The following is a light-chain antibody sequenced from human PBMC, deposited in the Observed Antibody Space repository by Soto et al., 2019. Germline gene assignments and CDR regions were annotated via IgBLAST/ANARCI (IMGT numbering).Light chain of an antibody. V-gene: IGKV1-27*01. CDR3: QKYNSAPIT. CDR1: QGIRNY. J-gene: IGKJ5*01. CDR2: AAS. Sequence: DIQMTQSPSSLSASVGDRVTLTCRASQGIRNYLAWYQQRPGKVPKLLIYAASTLQSGVPSRFSGSGSGTDFTLTISSLQPEDIATYYCQKYNSAPITVGQGTRLEIK.